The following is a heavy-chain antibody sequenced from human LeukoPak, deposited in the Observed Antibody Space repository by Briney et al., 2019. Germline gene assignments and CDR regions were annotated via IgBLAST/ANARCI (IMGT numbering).Heavy chain of an antibody. V-gene: IGHV1-8*02. J-gene: IGHJ4*02. CDR1: GYTFTSYG. CDR3: ARSSLAEQWLPPPPDY. Sequence: GASVKVSCKASGYTFTSYGINWVRQATGQGLERMRWMNPNSGNTGYAQKFQGRVTMTRNTSISTAYMELSSLRSEDTAVYYCARSSLAEQWLPPPPDYWGQGTLVTVSS. CDR2: MNPNSGNT. D-gene: IGHD6-19*01.